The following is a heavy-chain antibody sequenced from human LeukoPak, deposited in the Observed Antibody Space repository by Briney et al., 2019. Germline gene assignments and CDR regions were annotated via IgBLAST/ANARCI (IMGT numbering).Heavy chain of an antibody. Sequence: GGSLQISCKTSGYSFTNYRIGWVRQMPGKGLEWMGIIYPGDSDTRYSPSFQGQVTISADKSISTAYLQWSSLKASDTAMYYCAKILYSGYEAGYWGQGTLVTVSS. V-gene: IGHV5-51*01. CDR3: AKILYSGYEAGY. J-gene: IGHJ4*02. D-gene: IGHD5-12*01. CDR2: IYPGDSDT. CDR1: GYSFTNYR.